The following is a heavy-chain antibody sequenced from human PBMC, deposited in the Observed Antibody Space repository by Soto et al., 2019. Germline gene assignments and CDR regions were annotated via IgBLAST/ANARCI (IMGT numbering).Heavy chain of an antibody. D-gene: IGHD1-7*01. J-gene: IGHJ5*02. CDR2: IYHSGST. CDR1: GYSISSGYY. CDR3: ARVNNWNYGPKRDQNWFDP. Sequence: SETLSLTCAVSGYSISSGYYWGWIRQPPGKGLEWIGSIYHSGSTYYNPSLKSRVTISVDTSKNQFSLKLSSVTAADTAVYYCARVNNWNYGPKRDQNWFDPWGQGTLVTVSS. V-gene: IGHV4-38-2*01.